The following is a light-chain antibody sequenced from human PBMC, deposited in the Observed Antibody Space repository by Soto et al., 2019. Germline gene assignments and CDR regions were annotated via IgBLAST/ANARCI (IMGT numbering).Light chain of an antibody. CDR3: QQRYSTPPWT. J-gene: IGKJ1*01. V-gene: IGKV1-39*01. CDR2: AAS. Sequence: DIQMTQSPSSLSASXGDRVIITRXXSQSISSYLNWYQQQPGKAPPLLIYAASSLQSGVLSRFSGSGSGTDFTLTISSLQPEDFATYYCQQRYSTPPWTFGQGTKVDIK. CDR1: QSISSY.